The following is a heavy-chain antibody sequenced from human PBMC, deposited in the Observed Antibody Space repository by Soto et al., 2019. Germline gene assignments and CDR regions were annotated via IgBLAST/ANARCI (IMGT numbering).Heavy chain of an antibody. D-gene: IGHD6-19*01. CDR3: VKDSTVSGVRQGLDF. Sequence: GGSLRLSCAVSGFTFDDYAMHWVRQAPGKGLEWVAGIIWNSAYIVYADSVKGRFTISRDNAKNSLYPQMNSLRAEDTALYYCVKDSTVSGVRQGLDFWGRGTLVTVSS. CDR2: IIWNSAYI. J-gene: IGHJ4*02. V-gene: IGHV3-9*01. CDR1: GFTFDDYA.